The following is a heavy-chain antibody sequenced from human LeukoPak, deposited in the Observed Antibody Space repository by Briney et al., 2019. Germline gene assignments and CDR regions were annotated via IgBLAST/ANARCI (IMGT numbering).Heavy chain of an antibody. CDR3: STQRPRGPLDY. J-gene: IGHJ4*02. CDR2: IQTKTDGETT. D-gene: IGHD2-2*01. Sequence: GGSLRLSCAASGFTFSTYGMHWVRQAPGKGLEWVGRIQTKTDGETTDYAAPVKGRFTISRDDSKNTLYLQMNSLKTEDTAVYYCSTQRPRGPLDYWGQGILVTVSS. V-gene: IGHV3-15*01. CDR1: GFTFSTYG.